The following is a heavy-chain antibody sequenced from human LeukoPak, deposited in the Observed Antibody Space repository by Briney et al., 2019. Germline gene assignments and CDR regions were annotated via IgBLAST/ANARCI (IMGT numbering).Heavy chain of an antibody. J-gene: IGHJ4*02. V-gene: IGHV4-61*01. CDR2: IYYSGST. CDR3: ARDGGSGWIDY. CDR1: GGSVSSGSYY. Sequence: SETLSLTCTVSGGSVSSGSYYWSWIRQPPGKGLEWIGYIYYSGSTNYNPSLKSRVTISVDTSKNQFSLKLSSVTAADTAVYYCARDGGSGWIDYWGQGTLVTVSS. D-gene: IGHD6-19*01.